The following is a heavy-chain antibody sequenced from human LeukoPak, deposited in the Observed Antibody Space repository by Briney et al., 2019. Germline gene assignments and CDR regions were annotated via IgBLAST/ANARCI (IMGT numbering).Heavy chain of an antibody. D-gene: IGHD6-19*01. CDR2: IYYSGST. V-gene: IGHV4-39*01. CDR3: ARHASVDGNWPRPLDY. J-gene: IGHJ4*02. CDR1: GGSISGSPYY. Sequence: NSSETLSLTCTVSGGSISGSPYYWGWIRQPPGKGLEWIGNIYYSGSTYYNPSLKTRVTISVDTSKNQFSLKLTSVTAADTAVYYCARHASVDGNWPRPLDYWGQGSLVTVSS.